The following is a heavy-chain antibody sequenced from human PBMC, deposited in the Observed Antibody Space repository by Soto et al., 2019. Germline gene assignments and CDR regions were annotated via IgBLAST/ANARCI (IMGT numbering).Heavy chain of an antibody. J-gene: IGHJ4*02. CDR2: ISGSGGST. V-gene: IGHV3-23*01. D-gene: IGHD3-22*01. CDR1: GFTFSSYA. CDR3: AKRNYYDSSGYYYVN. Sequence: GGSLRLSCAASGFTFSSYAMSWVRQAPGKGLEWVSAISGSGGSTYYADSVKGRFTISRDNSKNTLYLQMNSLRAEDTAVYYCAKRNYYDSSGYYYVNWGQGTLVTVSS.